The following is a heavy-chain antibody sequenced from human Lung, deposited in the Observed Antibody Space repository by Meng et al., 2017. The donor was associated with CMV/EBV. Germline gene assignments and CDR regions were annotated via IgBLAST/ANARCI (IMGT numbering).Heavy chain of an antibody. D-gene: IGHD6-6*01. CDR1: GGSVSSGSFY. CDR3: ARDSYSSSYPYSYYLGMDV. V-gene: IGHV4-61*01. J-gene: IGHJ6*02. CDR2: IYYSGST. Sequence: EXXTISCTVSGGSVSSGSFYWSWIRQPPAKGLEWIGYIYYSGSTKYNPSLKSRVTISVDMYKNQFSLKLSSVTAADTAVYYCARDSYSSSYPYSYYLGMDVXGQGXTVTVSS.